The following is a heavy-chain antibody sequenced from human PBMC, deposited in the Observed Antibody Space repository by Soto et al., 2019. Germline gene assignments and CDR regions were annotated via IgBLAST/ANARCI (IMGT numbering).Heavy chain of an antibody. CDR3: AKDSSVYSSSSSAFDI. D-gene: IGHD6-6*01. CDR1: GFTFSSYA. V-gene: IGHV3-23*01. J-gene: IGHJ3*02. Sequence: EVQLLESGGGLVQPGGSLRLSCAASGFTFSSYAMSWVRQAPGKGLERVSAISGSGGSTYYADSVKGRFTISRDNSKNTLYLQMNSLRAEDTAVYYCAKDSSVYSSSSSAFDIWGQGTMVTVSS. CDR2: ISGSGGST.